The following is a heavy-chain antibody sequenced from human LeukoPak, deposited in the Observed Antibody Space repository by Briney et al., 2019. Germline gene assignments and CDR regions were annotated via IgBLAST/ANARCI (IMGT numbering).Heavy chain of an antibody. V-gene: IGHV3-21*01. J-gene: IGHJ4*02. CDR2: ISSSSYI. CDR3: ARDHPNYDFWSGYSTGVGFDY. Sequence: GGSLRLSCAASGFTFSSYSMNWVRQAPGKGLEWVSSISSSSYIYYADSVKGRFTISRDNAKNSLYLQMNSLRAEDTAVYYCARDHPNYDFWSGYSTGVGFDYWGQGTLVTVSS. D-gene: IGHD3-3*01. CDR1: GFTFSSYS.